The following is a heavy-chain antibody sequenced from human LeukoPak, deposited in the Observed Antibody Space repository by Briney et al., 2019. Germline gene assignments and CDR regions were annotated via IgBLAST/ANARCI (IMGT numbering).Heavy chain of an antibody. CDR2: IYYSGST. J-gene: IGHJ4*02. CDR3: ARDITASGIYDY. V-gene: IGHV4-39*07. D-gene: IGHD6-13*01. CDR1: GGSISTSGYY. Sequence: SETLSLTCTVSGGSISTSGYYWAWIRQPPGKGLEWIGSIYYSGSTYYNPSLKSRVTISVDTSKNQFSLKLSSVTAADTAVYYCARDITASGIYDYWGQGALVTVSS.